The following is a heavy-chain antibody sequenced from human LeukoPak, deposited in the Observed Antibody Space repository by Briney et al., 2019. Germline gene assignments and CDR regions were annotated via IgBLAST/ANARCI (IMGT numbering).Heavy chain of an antibody. Sequence: SETLSLTCAVYGGSFSGYYWSWIRQPPGKGLEWIGEINHSGSTNYNPSLKSRVTISVDRSKNQFSLKLSSVTAADTAVYYCASTIHHHGPPFFRVRGYYYYMDVWGKGTTVTVSS. J-gene: IGHJ6*03. CDR3: ASTIHHHGPPFFRVRGYYYYMDV. CDR1: GGSFSGYY. D-gene: IGHD3-10*02. CDR2: INHSGST. V-gene: IGHV4-34*01.